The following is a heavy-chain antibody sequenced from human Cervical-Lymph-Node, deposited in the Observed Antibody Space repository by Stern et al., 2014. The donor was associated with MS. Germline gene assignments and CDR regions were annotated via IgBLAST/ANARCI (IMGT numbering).Heavy chain of an antibody. CDR2: ISGSGGSI. CDR3: ARGPRITIFGVVSWFDP. CDR1: GFTFSSSA. Sequence: EMQLVESGGGLVQPGGSLRLSCAASGFTFSSSAMSWVRQAPGKGLEWVSAISGSGGSIYYADSVKGRFTISRDNAKNTLYLQMNSLRAEDTAVYYCARGPRITIFGVVSWFDPWGQGTLVTVSS. D-gene: IGHD3-3*01. V-gene: IGHV3-23*04. J-gene: IGHJ5*02.